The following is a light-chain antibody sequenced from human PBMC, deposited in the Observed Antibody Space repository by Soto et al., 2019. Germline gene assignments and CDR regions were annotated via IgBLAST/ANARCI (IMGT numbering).Light chain of an antibody. V-gene: IGKV1-5*03. CDR3: QQSNTYST. J-gene: IGKJ1*01. CDR1: QRINNW. Sequence: DIQMTQSPSILSASVGDRVTITCRASQRINNWLAWYQQKPGRAPNLLIYQTSILESGVPSRFSGSGSGTEFTLTISSLQPDDFATYYCQQSNTYSTFGQGTTVEIK. CDR2: QTS.